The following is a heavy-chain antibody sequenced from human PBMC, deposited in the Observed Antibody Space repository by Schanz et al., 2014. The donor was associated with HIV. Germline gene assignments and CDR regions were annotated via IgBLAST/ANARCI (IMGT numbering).Heavy chain of an antibody. Sequence: QVQVVQSGAEVKKPGSSVKVSCKASGGTFSSYAFSWVRQAPGQGLEWMGGIIPVFGTTDYAQKFQGTVTITADESTSTAYMELSSLRSEDTAVYYCAKDRITGTTGVPYYYYGMDVWGQGTTVTVSS. J-gene: IGHJ6*02. V-gene: IGHV1-69*01. D-gene: IGHD1-7*01. CDR1: GGTFSSYA. CDR2: IIPVFGTT. CDR3: AKDRITGTTGVPYYYYGMDV.